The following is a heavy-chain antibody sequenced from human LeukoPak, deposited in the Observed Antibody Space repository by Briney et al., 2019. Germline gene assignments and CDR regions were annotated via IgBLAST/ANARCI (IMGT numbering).Heavy chain of an antibody. Sequence: GGSLRLSCAASGFTFSNYGMHWVRQAPGKGLEWVAFIRYDGTNKYYADSVKGRLTISRDNSKNTLYLQMNSLRAEDTAVYFCAKEKKYYYDSTGYPGYDYWGQGTLVTVSS. CDR2: IRYDGTNK. V-gene: IGHV3-30*02. CDR3: AKEKKYYYDSTGYPGYDY. J-gene: IGHJ4*02. D-gene: IGHD3-22*01. CDR1: GFTFSNYG.